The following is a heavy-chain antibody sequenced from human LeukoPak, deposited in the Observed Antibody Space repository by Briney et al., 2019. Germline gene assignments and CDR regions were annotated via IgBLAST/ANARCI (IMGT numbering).Heavy chain of an antibody. CDR3: AKDPDYYYGMDV. CDR1: GFTFSSYA. V-gene: IGHV3-23*01. CDR2: ISGSGGST. Sequence: GGSLRLSCAASGFTFSSYAMSWVRQAPGKGVEWVSAISGSGGSTYYADSVKGRFTVSRDNSKNTLYLQMNSLRAEDTAVYYCAKDPDYYYGMDVWGQGTTVTVSS. J-gene: IGHJ6*02.